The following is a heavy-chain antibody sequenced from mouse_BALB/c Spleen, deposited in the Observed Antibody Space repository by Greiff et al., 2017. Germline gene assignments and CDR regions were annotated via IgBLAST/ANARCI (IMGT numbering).Heavy chain of an antibody. J-gene: IGHJ2*01. V-gene: IGHV5-17*02. CDR2: ISSGSSTI. D-gene: IGHD2-3*01. CDR3: ARSMNYFDY. Sequence: DVMLVESGGGLVQPGGSRKLSCAASGFTFSSFGMHWVRQAPEKGLEWVAYISSGSSTIYYADTVKGRFTISRDNPKNTLFLQMTSLRSEDTAMYYCARSMNYFDYWGQGTTLTVSS. CDR1: GFTFSSFG.